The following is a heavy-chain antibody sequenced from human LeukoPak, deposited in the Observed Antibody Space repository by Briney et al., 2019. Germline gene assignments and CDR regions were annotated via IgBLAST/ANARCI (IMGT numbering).Heavy chain of an antibody. CDR1: GFTFSNYW. CDR3: ARDLGQYYDTSDNWFDP. V-gene: IGHV3-74*01. CDR2: INSDGINT. Sequence: GGSLRLSCAASGFTFSNYWMHWVRQAPGKGLGWVSRINSDGINTSYADSVKGRFTISRDNAKNTLNLQMTSLRAEDTAVYYCARDLGQYYDTSDNWFDPWGQGTLVTVSS. J-gene: IGHJ5*02. D-gene: IGHD3-22*01.